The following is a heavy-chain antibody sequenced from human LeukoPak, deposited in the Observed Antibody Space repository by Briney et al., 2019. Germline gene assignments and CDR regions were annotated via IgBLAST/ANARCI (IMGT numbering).Heavy chain of an antibody. CDR3: ARDPGDPERYFDWLYVSHFDY. CDR1: GFTFSSYA. CDR2: IGGSGGNT. Sequence: GGSLRLSCAASGFTFSSYAMSWVRQAPGKGLEWVSSIGGSGGNTYYADSVKGRSTISRDTSKNTLYLQMNSLRAEDTAVYYCARDPGDPERYFDWLYVSHFDYWGQGTLVTVSS. D-gene: IGHD3-9*01. J-gene: IGHJ4*02. V-gene: IGHV3-23*01.